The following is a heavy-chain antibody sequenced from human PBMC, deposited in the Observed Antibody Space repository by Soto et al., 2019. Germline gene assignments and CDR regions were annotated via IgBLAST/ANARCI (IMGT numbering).Heavy chain of an antibody. J-gene: IGHJ6*03. Sequence: GGSLRLSCAASGFTFSSYAMSWVRQAPGKGLEWVSAISGSGGSTYYADSVKGRFTISRDNSKNTLYLQMNSLRAEDTAVYYCAKDLVNGGVVIISIPPYYLAVWGKGTTVTVAS. CDR2: ISGSGGST. D-gene: IGHD3-3*01. CDR3: AKDLVNGGVVIISIPPYYLAV. CDR1: GFTFSSYA. V-gene: IGHV3-23*01.